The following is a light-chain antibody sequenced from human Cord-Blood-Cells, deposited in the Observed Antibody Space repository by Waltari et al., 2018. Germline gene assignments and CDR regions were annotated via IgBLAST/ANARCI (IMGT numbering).Light chain of an antibody. CDR1: QSLLHRAGKTC. J-gene: IGKJ2*01. CDR2: EVT. V-gene: IGKV2D-29*02. Sequence: DIVMTQTPLSLSVTPGQPASTSCKSSQSLLHRAGKTCLYWDLQKPGESQQLLIYEVTNRFSGVPDRFCGSGSGTVFTLEISRVEAQDVGVYSCMQRIQLPYAFGQGTTLAI. CDR3: MQRIQLPYA.